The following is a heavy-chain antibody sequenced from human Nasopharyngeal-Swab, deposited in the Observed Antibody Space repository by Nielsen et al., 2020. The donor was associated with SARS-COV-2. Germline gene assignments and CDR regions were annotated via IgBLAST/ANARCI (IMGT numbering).Heavy chain of an antibody. J-gene: IGHJ4*01. Sequence: SETLSLTCTVSGGSISSGGYYWSWIRQHPGKGLEWIGYIYYSGRTYSNPSLKSRVTISVDTSKNQFSLKLSSVTAADTAVYYCARELSSITIFRVVTRYFDYWGQGTLVTVSS. D-gene: IGHD3-3*01. CDR3: ARELSSITIFRVVTRYFDY. CDR2: IYYSGRT. CDR1: GGSISSGGYY. V-gene: IGHV4-31*03.